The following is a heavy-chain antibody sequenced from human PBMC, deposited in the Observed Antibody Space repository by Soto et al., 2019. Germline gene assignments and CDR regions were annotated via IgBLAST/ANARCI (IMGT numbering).Heavy chain of an antibody. CDR2: IYHSGST. J-gene: IGHJ4*02. V-gene: IGHV4-30-2*02. CDR1: GGSISSGGYS. D-gene: IGHD3-16*01. Sequence: PSETLSLTCAVSGGSISSGGYSWSWIRQPPGKGLEWIGYIYHSGSTYYNPSLKSRVTISVDTSKNQFSLKLSSVTAADTAVYYCARGRGRWLQSTFDYWGQGTLVTVSS. CDR3: ARGRGRWLQSTFDY.